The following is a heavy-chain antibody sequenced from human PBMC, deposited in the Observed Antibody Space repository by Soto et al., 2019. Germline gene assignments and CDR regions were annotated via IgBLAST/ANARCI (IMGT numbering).Heavy chain of an antibody. J-gene: IGHJ4*02. CDR2: IYHSGST. D-gene: IGHD6-19*01. CDR1: GGSINSSNW. V-gene: IGHV4-4*02. Sequence: QVQLQESCPGLVKPSGTLSLTCAVSGGSINSSNWWRWVRQPPGKGLVWIEEIYHSGSTNYNPSLKSRVTISVEKSKTQFSLKLSSVTAADPAVYYCARESSGWYSTKVAYYFDYWGQGTLVTVSS. CDR3: ARESSGWYSTKVAYYFDY.